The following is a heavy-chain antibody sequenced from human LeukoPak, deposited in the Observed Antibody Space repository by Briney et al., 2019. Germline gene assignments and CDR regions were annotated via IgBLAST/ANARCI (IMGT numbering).Heavy chain of an antibody. J-gene: IGHJ4*02. V-gene: IGHV3-9*01. D-gene: IGHD3-22*01. CDR1: GFSFSSYV. CDR2: INWNSDSI. Sequence: GGSLRLSCAASGFSFSSYVMSWVRQAPGKGLEWVSGINWNSDSIGYADSVKGRFTIFRDNAKNFLYLQMNSLRAEDTALYYCAKDISHSSGYYFFDYWGQGTLVTVSS. CDR3: AKDISHSSGYYFFDY.